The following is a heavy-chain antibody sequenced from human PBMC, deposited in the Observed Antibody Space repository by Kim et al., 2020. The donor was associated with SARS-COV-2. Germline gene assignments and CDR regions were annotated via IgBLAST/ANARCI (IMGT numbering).Heavy chain of an antibody. CDR2: ISYSGST. J-gene: IGHJ6*02. CDR1: GGSISSSSYY. V-gene: IGHV4-39*01. CDR3: ASLPPAAGTGYGMDV. Sequence: SETLSLTCTVSGGSISSSSYYWGWIRQPPGKGLEWIGSISYSGSTYYNPSLKSRVTISVDTSKNQFSLKLSSVTAADTAGYYCASLPPAAGTGYGMDVWGQGTTVTVSS. D-gene: IGHD6-13*01.